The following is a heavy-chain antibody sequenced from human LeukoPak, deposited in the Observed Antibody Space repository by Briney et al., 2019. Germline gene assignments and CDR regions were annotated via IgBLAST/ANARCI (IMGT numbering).Heavy chain of an antibody. Sequence: PSETLSLTCTVSGGSISSYYWSWIRQPPGKGLEWIGYIYYSGSTNYNPSLKSRVTISVDTSKNQFSLKLSSVTAADTAVYYCARRPLDFTKGAFDIWGQGTMVTVSS. CDR2: IYYSGST. CDR3: ARRPLDFTKGAFDI. CDR1: GGSISSYY. V-gene: IGHV4-59*01. J-gene: IGHJ3*02. D-gene: IGHD3-3*01.